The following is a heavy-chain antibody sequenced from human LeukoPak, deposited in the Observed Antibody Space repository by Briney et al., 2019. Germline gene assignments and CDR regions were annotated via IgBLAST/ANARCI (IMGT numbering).Heavy chain of an antibody. CDR2: IYYRGNT. V-gene: IGHV4-39*01. CDR3: ARPPVAAPTSYFDY. Sequence: SETLSLTCTVSGGSSSSSTYYWGWIRQPPGKGLEWIGTIYYRGNTYYNPSLKGRITISVDTSKNQFSPNLNSVTAADTAVYYCARPPVAAPTSYFDYWGQGILVTVSS. D-gene: IGHD6-25*01. CDR1: GGSSSSSTYY. J-gene: IGHJ4*02.